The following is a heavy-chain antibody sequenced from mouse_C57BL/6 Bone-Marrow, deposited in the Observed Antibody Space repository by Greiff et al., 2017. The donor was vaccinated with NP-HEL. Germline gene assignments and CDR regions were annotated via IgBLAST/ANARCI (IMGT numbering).Heavy chain of an antibody. D-gene: IGHD1-1*02. J-gene: IGHJ2*01. CDR2: IDPSDSYT. CDR1: GYTFTSYW. V-gene: IGHV1-59*01. CDR3: ARGGPPYYFDY. Sequence: VQLQQPGAELVRPGTSVKLSCKASGYTFTSYWMHWVKQRPGQGLEWIGVIDPSDSYTNYNQKFKGKATLTVDTSSSTAYMRLSSLTSEDSAVYYCARGGPPYYFDYWGQGTTLTVSS.